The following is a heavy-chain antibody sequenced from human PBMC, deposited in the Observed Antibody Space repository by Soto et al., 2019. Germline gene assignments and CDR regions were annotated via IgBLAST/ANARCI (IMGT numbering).Heavy chain of an antibody. CDR3: ARDRRKRWLQSLLGGYYFDY. J-gene: IGHJ4*02. CDR2: IIPIFGTA. Sequence: SVKVSCKASGGTFGSYAISWVRQAPGQGLEWMGGIIPIFGTANYAQKFQGRVTITADESTSTAYMELSSLRSEDTAVYYCARDRRKRWLQSLLGGYYFDYWGQGTLVTVSS. V-gene: IGHV1-69*13. D-gene: IGHD4-4*01. CDR1: GGTFGSYA.